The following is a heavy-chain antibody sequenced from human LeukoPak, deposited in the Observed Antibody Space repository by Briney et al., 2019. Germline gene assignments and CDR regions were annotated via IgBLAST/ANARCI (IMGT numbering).Heavy chain of an antibody. D-gene: IGHD6-13*01. V-gene: IGHV4-34*01. CDR2: INHSGGA. J-gene: IGHJ5*02. CDR3: AAETTAGNA. Sequence: SETLSLTCAVYGGSFTGFYWTWVRQSPGKGLEWIGEINHSGGAKYNPSLKSRVTMSVDTSKNQFSLKLNSVTAADTAVYYCAAETTAGNAWGQGTLVAVSS. CDR1: GGSFTGFY.